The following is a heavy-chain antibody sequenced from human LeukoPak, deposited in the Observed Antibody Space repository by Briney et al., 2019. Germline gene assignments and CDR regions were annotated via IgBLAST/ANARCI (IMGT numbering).Heavy chain of an antibody. J-gene: IGHJ4*02. CDR3: ARGYSSSWYDY. CDR1: GFTFSSYG. CDR2: IWYGGSNK. Sequence: GGSLRLSCAASGFTFSSYGMHWVRQAPGKGLEWVAVIWYGGSNKYYADSVKGRFTISRDNSKNTLYLQMNSLRAEDTAVYYCARGYSSSWYDYWGQGTLVTVSS. D-gene: IGHD6-13*01. V-gene: IGHV3-33*01.